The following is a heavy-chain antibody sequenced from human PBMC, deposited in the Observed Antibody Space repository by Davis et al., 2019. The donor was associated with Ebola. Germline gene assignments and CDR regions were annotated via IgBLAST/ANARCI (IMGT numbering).Heavy chain of an antibody. CDR3: VRGLGDQ. V-gene: IGHV3-74*03. Sequence: PGGSLRLSCAASGFTFSSDWMHWVRQVPGEGPVWVSRIDNDDGRITTYADSVKGRFTISRDNAKNTLYLQMNSLRVEDTAVYYCVRGLGDQWGQGTLVVVSS. CDR2: IDNDDGRIT. J-gene: IGHJ4*02. CDR1: GFTFSSDW.